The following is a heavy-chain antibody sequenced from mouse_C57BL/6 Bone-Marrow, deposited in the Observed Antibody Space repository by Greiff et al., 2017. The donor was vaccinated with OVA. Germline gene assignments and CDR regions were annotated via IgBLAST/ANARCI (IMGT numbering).Heavy chain of an antibody. D-gene: IGHD2-1*01. J-gene: IGHJ1*03. CDR2: IAPETGGT. V-gene: IGHV1-15*01. CDR3: TRSGNGNHGYWYFDV. CDR1: GYTFTDYE. Sequence: VQLQQSGAELVRPGASVTLSCKASGYTFTDYEMHWVKQTPVHGLEWIGAIAPETGGTAYNQKFKGKAILTADKSSSTAYMEFRSLTAEDSDVYYCTRSGNGNHGYWYFDVWGTGTTVTVSS.